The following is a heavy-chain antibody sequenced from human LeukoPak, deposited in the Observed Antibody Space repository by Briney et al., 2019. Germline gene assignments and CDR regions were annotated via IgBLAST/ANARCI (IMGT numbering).Heavy chain of an antibody. J-gene: IGHJ4*02. V-gene: IGHV3-30-3*01. D-gene: IGHD6-6*01. CDR1: GFTFSSYA. Sequence: GGSLRLSCAASGFTFSSYAMHWVRQAPGKGLEWVAVISYDGSNKYYADSVKGRFTISRDNSKNTLYLQMNSLRAEDTAVYYCARDGTWYSSSYYFDYWGQGTLVTVSP. CDR3: ARDGTWYSSSYYFDY. CDR2: ISYDGSNK.